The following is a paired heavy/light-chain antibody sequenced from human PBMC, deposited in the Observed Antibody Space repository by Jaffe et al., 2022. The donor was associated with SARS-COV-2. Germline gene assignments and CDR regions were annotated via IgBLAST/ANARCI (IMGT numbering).Light chain of an antibody. CDR3: QQYGSSVT. Sequence: EIVLTQSPGTLSLSPGERATLSCRASQSVGSSYLAWYQQKPGQAPRLLIYGASSRATGIPDRFSGSGSGTDFTLTISRLESEDFAVYYCQQYGSSVTFGGGTTVEIK. J-gene: IGKJ4*01. CDR2: GAS. CDR1: QSVGSSY. V-gene: IGKV3-20*01.
Heavy chain of an antibody. Sequence: EVQLVESGGGLVKPGGSLRLSCAASGFTFSSYSMNWVRQAPGKGLEWVSSISGGSDYIYYADSVKGRFTISRDNAKNSLSLQMSSLTAEDTAVYYCASSITVIRGARYYYMDVWGKGTTVTVSS. D-gene: IGHD3-10*01. CDR3: ASSITVIRGARYYYMDV. CDR1: GFTFSSYS. J-gene: IGHJ6*03. V-gene: IGHV3-21*01. CDR2: ISGGSDYI.